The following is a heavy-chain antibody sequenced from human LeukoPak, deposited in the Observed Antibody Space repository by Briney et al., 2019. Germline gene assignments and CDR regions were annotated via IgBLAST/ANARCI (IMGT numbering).Heavy chain of an antibody. CDR3: ARGWVYFDY. CDR1: GGSISDYY. CDR2: IYYSGSTNSGST. D-gene: IGHD1-26*01. J-gene: IGHJ4*02. Sequence: PSETLSLTCTVSGGSISDYYWSWIRQPPGKGLEWIGYIYYSGSTNSGSTNYNPSLKSRVTISVDTSKNQLSLKLGSVTAADTAVYYCARGWVYFDYWGQGTLATVSS. V-gene: IGHV4-59*01.